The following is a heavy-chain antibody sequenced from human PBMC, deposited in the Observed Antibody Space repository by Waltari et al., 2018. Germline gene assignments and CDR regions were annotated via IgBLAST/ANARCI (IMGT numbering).Heavy chain of an antibody. J-gene: IGHJ4*02. Sequence: VKLEQSGAEVKKPGASVKLSCKAPAYSFSSYSLHWVRQAPGQGFEWMGVINPSGGATDYAQKFQARVTMTRDTSTSTVYMELSGLTSEDTAVYYCARGTPTPGDLLYWGQGSPVTVSA. V-gene: IGHV1-46*01. D-gene: IGHD4-17*01. CDR2: INPSGGAT. CDR3: ARGTPTPGDLLY. CDR1: AYSFSSYS.